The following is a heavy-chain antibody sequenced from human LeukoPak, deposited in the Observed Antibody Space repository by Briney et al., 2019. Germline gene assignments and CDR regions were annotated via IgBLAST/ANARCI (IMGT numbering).Heavy chain of an antibody. J-gene: IGHJ4*02. D-gene: IGHD1-26*01. CDR1: GVSVGSAGYY. V-gene: IGHV4-61*08. Sequence: PSETLSLTCSVSGVSVGSAGYYWTWIRPPPGKGLEGIGYMYYSGNSNYNPFLKSRVTMSLDPSKNRFSLKLSSVTAADTAVYYCARSQSQSGSYRYYFTYWGQGTLVTVSS. CDR3: ARSQSQSGSYRYYFTY. CDR2: MYYSGNS.